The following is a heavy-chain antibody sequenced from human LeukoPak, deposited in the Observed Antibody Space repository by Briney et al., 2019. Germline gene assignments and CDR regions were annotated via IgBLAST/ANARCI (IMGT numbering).Heavy chain of an antibody. CDR2: IYYSGST. D-gene: IGHD5-12*01. CDR1: GGSISSYY. Sequence: SETLSLTCTVSGGSISSYYWSWIRQPPGKGLEWIGYIYYSGSTNYNPSLKSRVTISVDTSKNQFSLKLSSVTAADTAVYYCARDIGGYDHYYGMDVWGQGTTVTVSS. J-gene: IGHJ6*02. CDR3: ARDIGGYDHYYGMDV. V-gene: IGHV4-59*01.